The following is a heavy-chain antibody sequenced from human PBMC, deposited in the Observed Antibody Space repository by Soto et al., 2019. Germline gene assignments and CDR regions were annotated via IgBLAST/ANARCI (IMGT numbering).Heavy chain of an antibody. D-gene: IGHD5-12*01. J-gene: IGHJ4*02. V-gene: IGHV4-39*02. CDR3: ARDRGLRG. CDR2: IYYSGST. CDR1: GGSISSSSFH. Sequence: SETLSLTCTVSGGSISSSSFHWGWIRQPPGKGLEWIGSIYYSGSTYYSPSPKSRVTISRDNAKNSLYLQMNSLRAEDTAVYYCARDRGLRGWGQGTLVTVSS.